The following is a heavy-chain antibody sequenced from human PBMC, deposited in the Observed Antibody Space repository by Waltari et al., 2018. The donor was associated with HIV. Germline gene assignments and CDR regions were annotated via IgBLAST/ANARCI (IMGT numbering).Heavy chain of an antibody. V-gene: IGHV4-34*01. Sequence: QVQLRQWGAGLLKPSETLSLTCAVYGGSFSGSYWSWIRQPPGKGLEWIGEINHRGSTNYNPSLKSGVTISVDTSKNQFSLKLTSVTAADTAVFYWARARLVSRGQYCSTTSCLPHYYYYYGMDVWGQGTTVTVSS. J-gene: IGHJ6*02. D-gene: IGHD2-2*01. CDR3: ARARLVSRGQYCSTTSCLPHYYYYYGMDV. CDR1: GGSFSGSY. CDR2: INHRGST.